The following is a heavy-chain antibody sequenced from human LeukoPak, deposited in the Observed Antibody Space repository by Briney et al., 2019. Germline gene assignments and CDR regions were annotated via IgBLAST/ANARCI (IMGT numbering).Heavy chain of an antibody. CDR2: INGSGDRK. CDR1: GFTFSSYA. J-gene: IGHJ3*02. D-gene: IGHD2-15*01. Sequence: PGGSLRLSCAASGFTFSSYAMSWVRQAPGKGLEWVSTINGSGDRKYYTDSVKGRFTTSRVSSENTLYLQMNSLRADDTAVYYCARAPGYCSGGSCQRDDAFDIWGQGTMVTVSS. V-gene: IGHV3-23*01. CDR3: ARAPGYCSGGSCQRDDAFDI.